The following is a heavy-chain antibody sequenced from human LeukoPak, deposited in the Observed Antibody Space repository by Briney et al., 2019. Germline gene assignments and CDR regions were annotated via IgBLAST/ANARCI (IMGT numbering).Heavy chain of an antibody. Sequence: SETLSLTCTVSGYSISSGFYWGWIRQPPGKGLEWIGSIYHSGSTHYDSSLKSRVTISVDTSKNQLSLKLSSVTAADTAVYYCARGVGLTQGGTFDYWGQGTLVTVSS. V-gene: IGHV4-38-2*02. J-gene: IGHJ4*02. CDR3: ARGVGLTQGGTFDY. D-gene: IGHD1-1*01. CDR1: GYSISSGFY. CDR2: IYHSGST.